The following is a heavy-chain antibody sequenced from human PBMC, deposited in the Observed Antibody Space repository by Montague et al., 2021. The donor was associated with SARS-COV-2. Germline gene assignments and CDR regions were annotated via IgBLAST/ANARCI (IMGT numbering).Heavy chain of an antibody. D-gene: IGHD3-22*01. CDR3: AKLAAYYYDSSVQDY. Sequence: SLRLSCAASGFTFDDYAMHWVRQAPEKGLEWVSGISWNSGSIGYXDSVKGRFTISRDNAKNSLYLQMSSLRAEDTALYYCAKLAAYYYDSSVQDYWGQGTLVTVSS. V-gene: IGHV3-9*01. CDR2: ISWNSGSI. CDR1: GFTFDDYA. J-gene: IGHJ4*02.